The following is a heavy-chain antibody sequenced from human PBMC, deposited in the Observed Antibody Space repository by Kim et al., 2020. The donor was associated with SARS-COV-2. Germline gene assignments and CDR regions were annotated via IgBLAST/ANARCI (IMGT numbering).Heavy chain of an antibody. J-gene: IGHJ6*02. CDR3: ARDKAPRLLWFGELSDYYYYGMDV. V-gene: IGHV7-4-1*02. CDR1: GYTFTSYA. D-gene: IGHD3-10*01. CDR2: INTNTGNP. Sequence: ASVKVSCKASGYTFTSYAMNWVRQAPGQGLEWMGWINTNTGNPTYAQGFTGRFVFSLDTSVSTAYLQISSLKAEDTAVYYCARDKAPRLLWFGELSDYYYYGMDVWGQGTTVTVSS.